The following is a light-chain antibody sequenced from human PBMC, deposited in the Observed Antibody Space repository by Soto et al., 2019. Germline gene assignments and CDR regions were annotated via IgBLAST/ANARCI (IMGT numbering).Light chain of an antibody. CDR1: SSDVGGYNF. CDR3: SSCTSSSTLV. J-gene: IGLJ2*01. Sequence: QSVLTQPASVSGSPGQSITISCTGTSSDVGGYNFVSWYQHHPGKVPKLMIYDVTNRPSGVSNRFSGSKSGNTSSLTISGLQDEDEADYYCSSCTSSSTLVFGGGTKVTVL. V-gene: IGLV2-14*03. CDR2: DVT.